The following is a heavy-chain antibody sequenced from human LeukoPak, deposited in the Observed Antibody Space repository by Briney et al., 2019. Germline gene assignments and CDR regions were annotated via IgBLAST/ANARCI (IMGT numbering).Heavy chain of an antibody. Sequence: LSLTCTVSGGSIGSTTYYWSWVRRAPGKGLEWVSVIYSGGSTYYADSVKGRFTISRDNSKNTLYLQMNSLRAEDTAVYYCAREGTLGELSLSYAFDIWGQGTMVTVSS. V-gene: IGHV3-53*01. CDR1: GGSIGSTTYY. D-gene: IGHD3-16*02. J-gene: IGHJ3*02. CDR2: IYSGGST. CDR3: AREGTLGELSLSYAFDI.